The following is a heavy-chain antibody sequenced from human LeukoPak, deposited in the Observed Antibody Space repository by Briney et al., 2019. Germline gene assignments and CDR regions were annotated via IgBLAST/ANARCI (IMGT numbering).Heavy chain of an antibody. J-gene: IGHJ4*02. CDR1: GGSFSGYY. Sequence: SETLSLTCAVYGGSFSGYYWSWIRQPPGKGLEWIGEINHSGSTNYNPSLKSRVTISVDTSKNQFSLKLSSVTAADTAVCYCARYYYDSSGYYGLDYWGQGTLVTVSS. D-gene: IGHD3-22*01. CDR2: INHSGST. V-gene: IGHV4-34*01. CDR3: ARYYYDSSGYYGLDY.